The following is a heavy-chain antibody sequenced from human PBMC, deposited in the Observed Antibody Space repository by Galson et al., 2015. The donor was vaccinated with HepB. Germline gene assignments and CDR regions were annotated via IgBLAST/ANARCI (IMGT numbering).Heavy chain of an antibody. J-gene: IGHJ4*02. CDR2: ISSSSSYT. Sequence: SLRLSCAASGFTFSDYYMSWIRQAPGKGLEWVSYISSSSSYTNYADSVKGRFTISRGNAKNSLYLQMNSLRAEDTAVYYCARVIVGATELHFFDYWGQGTLVTVSS. V-gene: IGHV3-11*03. D-gene: IGHD1-26*01. CDR3: ARVIVGATELHFFDY. CDR1: GFTFSDYY.